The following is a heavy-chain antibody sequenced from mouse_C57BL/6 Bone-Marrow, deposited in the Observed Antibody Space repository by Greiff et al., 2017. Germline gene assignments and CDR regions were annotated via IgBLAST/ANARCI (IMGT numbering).Heavy chain of an antibody. Sequence: EVKLMESGPVLVKPGASVKMSCKASGYTFTDYYMNWVKQSHGKSLEWIGVINPYNGGTSYNQKFKGKATLTVDKSSSTAYMELNSLTSEDSAVYYCAREGNSWFAYWGQGTLVTVSA. CDR2: INPYNGGT. CDR3: AREGNSWFAY. J-gene: IGHJ3*01. V-gene: IGHV1-19*01. CDR1: GYTFTDYY. D-gene: IGHD2-1*01.